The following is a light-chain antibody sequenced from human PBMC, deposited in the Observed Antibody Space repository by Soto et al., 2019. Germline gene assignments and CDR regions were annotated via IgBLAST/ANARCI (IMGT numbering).Light chain of an antibody. Sequence: EIVLTQSPGTLSLSPGERATLSCRASQSVTSTYLAWYQQKPGQAPRLLIYGASSRATGIPDRFSGSGSGTDFTLPISRLDPEDFAVYYCQQYDSSPITFGQGTRLEIK. CDR2: GAS. J-gene: IGKJ5*01. CDR1: QSVTSTY. V-gene: IGKV3-20*01. CDR3: QQYDSSPIT.